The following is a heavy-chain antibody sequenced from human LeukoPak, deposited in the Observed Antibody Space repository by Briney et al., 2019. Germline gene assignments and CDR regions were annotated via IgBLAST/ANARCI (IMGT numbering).Heavy chain of an antibody. CDR1: GFTFSSDS. CDR2: ISSTSGFI. V-gene: IGHV3-21*06. J-gene: IGHJ4*02. D-gene: IGHD5-12*01. Sequence: GGSLRLSRPPSGFTFSSDSMNWVRQAPGKGLEWVSSISSTSGFISYADSVKGRFTISRDNAKSSLYLQMNSLRAEDTALYYCARVHSGYGPDYIDHWGQGTPVTVSS. CDR3: ARVHSGYGPDYIDH.